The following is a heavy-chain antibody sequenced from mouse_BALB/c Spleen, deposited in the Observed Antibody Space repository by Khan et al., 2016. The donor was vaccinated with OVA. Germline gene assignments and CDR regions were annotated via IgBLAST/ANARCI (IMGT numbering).Heavy chain of an antibody. CDR2: INPSNGYT. J-gene: IGHJ3*01. Sequence: QVHVKQSGAELARPGASVKMSCKASGYTFTSYTIHWIKERPGQGLEWIGYINPSNGYTNYNQKFKDKATLTTDKSSTTAYLQLSSLTSDDSAVYNWVRDGAYHRNDGWFAYWGQGTLVTVSA. CDR1: GYTFTSYT. CDR3: VRDGAYHRNDGWFAY. V-gene: IGHV1-4*01. D-gene: IGHD2-14*01.